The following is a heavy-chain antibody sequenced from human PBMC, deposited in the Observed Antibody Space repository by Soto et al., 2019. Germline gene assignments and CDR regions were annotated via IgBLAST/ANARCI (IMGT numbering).Heavy chain of an antibody. Sequence: SVKVSCKASGGTFSSYAISWVRQALGQGLEWMGGIIPIFGTANYAQKFQGRVTITADESTSTAYMELSSLRSEDTAVYYCATGYYYDSSGPLDAFDIWGQGTMVTVSS. CDR3: ATGYYYDSSGPLDAFDI. J-gene: IGHJ3*02. D-gene: IGHD3-22*01. CDR1: GGTFSSYA. CDR2: IIPIFGTA. V-gene: IGHV1-69*13.